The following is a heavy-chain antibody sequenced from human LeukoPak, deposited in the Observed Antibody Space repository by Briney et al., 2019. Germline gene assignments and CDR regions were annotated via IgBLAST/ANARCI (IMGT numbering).Heavy chain of an antibody. CDR1: GFTFSSYW. Sequence: PGGSLRLTCAAAGFTFSSYWMSWVRQAPGKGLEWVANMKDDGSEKYYVDSVKGRFTISRDNAKNSLYLQMNSLRAEDTAVYYCARDIEAAGLFLDYWGQGTLVTVS. D-gene: IGHD6-13*01. V-gene: IGHV3-7*01. J-gene: IGHJ4*02. CDR2: MKDDGSEK. CDR3: ARDIEAAGLFLDY.